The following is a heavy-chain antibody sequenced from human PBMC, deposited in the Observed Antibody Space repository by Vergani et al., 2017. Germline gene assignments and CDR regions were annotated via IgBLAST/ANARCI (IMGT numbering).Heavy chain of an antibody. V-gene: IGHV4-59*01. CDR3: ARGGGIAADFDY. CDR2: IYYSGST. Sequence: QVQLQESGPGLVKPSETLSLTCTVSGGSISSYYWSWIRQPPGKGLEWIGYIYYSGSTNYNPSLKSRVTISVDTSKNQFSLKLSSVTAADTAVYYCARGGGIAADFDYGGQGTLVTVSS. CDR1: GGSISSYY. J-gene: IGHJ4*02. D-gene: IGHD6-13*01.